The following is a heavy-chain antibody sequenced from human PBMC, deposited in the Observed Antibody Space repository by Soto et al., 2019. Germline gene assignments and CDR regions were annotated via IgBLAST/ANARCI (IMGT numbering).Heavy chain of an antibody. J-gene: IGHJ4*02. CDR3: ARHSDTIFGVVKTYYFDY. CDR2: IYYSGST. D-gene: IGHD3-3*01. V-gene: IGHV4-59*08. Sequence: QVQLQESGPGLVKPSETLSLTCTVSGGSISSYYWSWIWQPPGKGLEWIGYIYYSGSTNYNPSLKSRVTISVDTSKNEFSLKLSSVTAADTAVYYCARHSDTIFGVVKTYYFDYWGQGTLVTVSS. CDR1: GGSISSYY.